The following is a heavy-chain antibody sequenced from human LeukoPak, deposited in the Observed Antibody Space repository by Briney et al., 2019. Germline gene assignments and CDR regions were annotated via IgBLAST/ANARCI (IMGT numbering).Heavy chain of an antibody. CDR2: INHSGST. V-gene: IGHV4-34*01. Sequence: PSETLSLTCAVYGGSFSGYYWSWIRQPPGKGLEWIGEINHSGSTNYNPSLKSRVTISVDTSKNQFSLKLSSVTAADTAVYYCARRIGYCTNGVCYGPRIYFDYWGQGTLVTVSS. CDR1: GGSFSGYY. J-gene: IGHJ4*02. D-gene: IGHD2-8*01. CDR3: ARRIGYCTNGVCYGPRIYFDY.